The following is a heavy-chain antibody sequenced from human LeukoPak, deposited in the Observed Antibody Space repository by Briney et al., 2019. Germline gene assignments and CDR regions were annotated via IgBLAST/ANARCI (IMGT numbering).Heavy chain of an antibody. D-gene: IGHD1-26*01. CDR1: GASISTYY. CDR2: VYSSGST. CDR3: ARGVGAYYMDV. Sequence: SETLSLTCTVSGASISTYYWSWIRQPAGKGLEWIGRVYSSGSTSYNPSLKSRVTMSVDTSKNQFSLKLSSVTAADTAVYYCARGVGAYYMDVWGKGTTVTISS. V-gene: IGHV4-4*07. J-gene: IGHJ6*03.